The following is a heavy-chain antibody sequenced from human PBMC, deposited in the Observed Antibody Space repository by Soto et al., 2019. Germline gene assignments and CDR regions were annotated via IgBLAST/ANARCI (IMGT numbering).Heavy chain of an antibody. V-gene: IGHV4-4*02. Sequence: SETLSLTCGVSGGTVASSHWWSWVRQSPGRGLEWIGNVYHTGDTNFNPSLQSRVTFSVDKSNNQFSLRLTSVTAADTAVYFCAREIVTAGGNNYFDPWGQGTLVTVSS. D-gene: IGHD2-21*02. CDR1: GGTVASSHW. CDR2: VYHTGDT. J-gene: IGHJ5*02. CDR3: AREIVTAGGNNYFDP.